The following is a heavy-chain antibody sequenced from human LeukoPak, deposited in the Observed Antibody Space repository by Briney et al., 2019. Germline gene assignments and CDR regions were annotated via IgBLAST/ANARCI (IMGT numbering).Heavy chain of an antibody. CDR3: VRASSNAPYKGLDP. CDR2: VYHSGST. D-gene: IGHD2-2*01. V-gene: IGHV4-4*02. CDR1: GVSIRSGSW. Sequence: SETLSLTCAVSGVSIRSGSWWSWVRQFPGKGLEWIGEVYHSGSTTYNASLKNRVTISVDNSKNHFSLKLTSVTAADTAFYYCVRASSNAPYKGLDPWGQGILVTVSS. J-gene: IGHJ5*02.